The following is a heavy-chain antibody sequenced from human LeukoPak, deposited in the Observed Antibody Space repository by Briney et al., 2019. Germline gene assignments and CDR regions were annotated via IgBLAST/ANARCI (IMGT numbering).Heavy chain of an antibody. CDR1: GGSFSGYY. V-gene: IGHV4-34*01. D-gene: IGHD3-10*01. J-gene: IGHJ4*02. Sequence: SETLSLTCAVYGGSFSGYYWSWIRQPPGEGLEWIGEINHSGSTNYNPSLKSRVTISVDTSKNQFSLKLSSVTAADTAVYYCARSRWFGSYFDYWGQGTLVTVSS. CDR3: ARSRWFGSYFDY. CDR2: INHSGST.